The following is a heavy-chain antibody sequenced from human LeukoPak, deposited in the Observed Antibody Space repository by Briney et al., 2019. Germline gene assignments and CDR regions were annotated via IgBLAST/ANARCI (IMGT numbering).Heavy chain of an antibody. Sequence: ASVKVSCKASGYTFTSYDINWVRQATGQGLEWMGWMNPNSGNTGYAQKFQGRVTMTRNTSISTAYMELSSLRSEDTAVYYCATGGPFGVVTDYWGQGTLVTVSS. V-gene: IGHV1-8*01. CDR3: ATGGPFGVVTDY. CDR1: GYTFTSYD. J-gene: IGHJ4*02. D-gene: IGHD3-3*01. CDR2: MNPNSGNT.